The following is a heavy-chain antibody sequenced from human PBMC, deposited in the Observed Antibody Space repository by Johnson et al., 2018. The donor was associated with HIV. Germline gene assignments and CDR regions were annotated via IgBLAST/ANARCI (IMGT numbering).Heavy chain of an antibody. Sequence: VQLVESGGGLVQPGGSLRLSCAASGFTVSSNYMSWVRQSPGKGLEWVSVIYSGGNTYYADSVKGRFTISSDNSKSTLYLQMNSLRVEDTAVYYCARDRAPVYSSSSTPFDALDIWGQGTVVSVSS. CDR1: GFTVSSNY. J-gene: IGHJ3*02. V-gene: IGHV3-66*02. CDR2: IYSGGNT. CDR3: ARDRAPVYSSSSTPFDALDI. D-gene: IGHD6-6*01.